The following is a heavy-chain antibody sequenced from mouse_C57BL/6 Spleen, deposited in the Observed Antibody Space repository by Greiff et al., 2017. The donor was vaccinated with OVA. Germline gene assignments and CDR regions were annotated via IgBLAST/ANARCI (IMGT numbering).Heavy chain of an antibody. D-gene: IGHD2-13*01. CDR2: INPSNGGT. J-gene: IGHJ3*01. CDR1: GYTFTSYW. CDR3: ARDYSMWGAWFAY. Sequence: VQLQQPGTELVKPGASVKLSCKASGYTFTSYWMHWVKQRPGQGLEWIGNINPSNGGTNYNEKFKSKATLTVYKSSSTAYMQLSSLTSEDSAVYYCARDYSMWGAWFAYWGQGTLVTVSA. V-gene: IGHV1-53*01.